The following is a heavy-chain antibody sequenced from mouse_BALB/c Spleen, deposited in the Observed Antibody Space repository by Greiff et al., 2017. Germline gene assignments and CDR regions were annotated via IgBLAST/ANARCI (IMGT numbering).Heavy chain of an antibody. D-gene: IGHD1-2*01. CDR1: GFTFNTYA. J-gene: IGHJ3*01. V-gene: IGHV10-1*02. CDR2: IRSKSNNYAT. CDR3: LYGSWFAY. Sequence: EVMLVESGGGLVQPKGSLKLSCAASGFTFNTYAMNWVRQAPGKGLEWVARIRSKSNNYATYYADSVKDRFTISRDDSQSMLYLQMNNLKTEDTAMYYCLYGSWFAYWGQGTLVTVSA.